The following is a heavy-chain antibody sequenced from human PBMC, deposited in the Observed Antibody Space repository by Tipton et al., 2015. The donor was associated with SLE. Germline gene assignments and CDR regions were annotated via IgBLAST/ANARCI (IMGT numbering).Heavy chain of an antibody. V-gene: IGHV4-38-2*01. D-gene: IGHD3-10*01. CDR3: ARGAKERITLVRVRSYYFDY. CDR1: GYSISSGYF. Sequence: GLVKPSETLSLTCGVSGYSISSGYFWGWIRQSPGKGLEWIGSVNHRGTTYYTPSLKSRVTLSDDTSNNQFSLKLTSVTAADTAVYYCARGAKERITLVRVRSYYFDYWGQGSLVTVSS. J-gene: IGHJ4*01. CDR2: VNHRGTT.